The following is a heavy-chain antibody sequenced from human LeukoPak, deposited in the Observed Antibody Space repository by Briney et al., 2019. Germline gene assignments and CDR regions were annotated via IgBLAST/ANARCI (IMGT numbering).Heavy chain of an antibody. J-gene: IGHJ4*02. CDR3: ARSFHGDPFDY. CDR1: GFTFSSYS. Sequence: GGSLRLSCAASGFTFSSYSMNWVRQAPGKGLEWVSSISSSSYIYYADSVKGRFTISRDNAKNSLYLQMNSLRAEDTAVYYCARSFHGDPFDYWGQGTLVTVSS. CDR2: ISSSSYI. D-gene: IGHD4-17*01. V-gene: IGHV3-21*04.